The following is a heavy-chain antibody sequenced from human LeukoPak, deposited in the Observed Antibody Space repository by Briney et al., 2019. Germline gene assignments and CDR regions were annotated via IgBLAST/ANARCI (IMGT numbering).Heavy chain of an antibody. J-gene: IGHJ6*02. CDR2: ISGSGGST. Sequence: GGSLRLSCAASGFILSSFAMTWVRQAPGKGLEWVSAISGSGGSTYYADSVKGRFTISRDNSKNTLYLQMSNLRAEDTAVYFCARGGGLDVWGQGATVTVSS. D-gene: IGHD3-16*01. CDR3: ARGGGLDV. CDR1: GFILSSFA. V-gene: IGHV3-23*01.